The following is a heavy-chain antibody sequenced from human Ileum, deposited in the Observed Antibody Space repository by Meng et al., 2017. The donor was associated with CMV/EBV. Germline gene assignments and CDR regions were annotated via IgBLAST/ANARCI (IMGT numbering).Heavy chain of an antibody. V-gene: IGHV4-34*01. J-gene: IGHJ4*02. Sequence: QVQLQQWGAGLLKPSETLSPTCAVYGGSFSGYFWTWIRQPPGKGLEWIAEIHHSGSTNYNPSLKSRVTISVDTSNSQFSLRLSSVTAADTAVYFCARGAILDFWGQGALVTVSS. CDR2: IHHSGST. CDR1: GGSFSGYF. CDR3: ARGAILDF.